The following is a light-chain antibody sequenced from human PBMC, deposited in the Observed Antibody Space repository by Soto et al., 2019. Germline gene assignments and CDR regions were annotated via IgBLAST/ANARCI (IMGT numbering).Light chain of an antibody. CDR3: AAWDDSLNGYV. CDR1: SSNIGTNT. V-gene: IGLV1-44*01. CDR2: SNN. J-gene: IGLJ1*01. Sequence: QSVLTQPPSASGTPGQRVTIPCSGSSSNIGTNTVNWYQQLPGTAPKLLIYSNNQRPSGVPDRFSGSKSGTSASLAISGLQSEDEADYDCAAWDDSLNGYVFGTGTKVTVL.